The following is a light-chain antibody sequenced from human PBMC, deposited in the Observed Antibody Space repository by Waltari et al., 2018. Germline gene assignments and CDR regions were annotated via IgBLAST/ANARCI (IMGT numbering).Light chain of an antibody. CDR3: SSYTSSSTFVI. J-gene: IGLJ2*01. CDR1: SSDIGDHNY. CDR2: GVS. Sequence: QSALTQPASVSGSPGPSIPISCTGTSSDIGDHNYVSWYQPHPGRAPKVVIYGVSNRPSGVSNRFSGSKSGNTASLTISGLQPEDEADYYCSSYTSSSTFVIFGGGTKLTVL. V-gene: IGLV2-14*03.